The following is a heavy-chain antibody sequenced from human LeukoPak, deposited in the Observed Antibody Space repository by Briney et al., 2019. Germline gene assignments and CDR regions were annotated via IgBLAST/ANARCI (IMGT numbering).Heavy chain of an antibody. CDR1: GFTFSSYG. CDR2: IRYDGSNK. V-gene: IGHV3-30*02. D-gene: IGHD4-17*01. CDR3: AKGSADYGGQYYYYYMDV. J-gene: IGHJ6*03. Sequence: PGGSLRLSCAASGFTFSSYGMHWVRQAPGKGLEWVAFIRYDGSNKYYADSVKGRFTISRDNSKNTLYLQMNSLRAEDTAVYYCAKGSADYGGQYYYYYMDVWGKGTTVTISS.